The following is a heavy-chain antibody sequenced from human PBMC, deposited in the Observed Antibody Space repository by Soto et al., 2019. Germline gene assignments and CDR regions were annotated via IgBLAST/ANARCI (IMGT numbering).Heavy chain of an antibody. V-gene: IGHV1-58*02. J-gene: IGHJ3*02. CDR1: GFTFTSSA. CDR3: AANGPEHIVVVPAEPDAFDI. Sequence: GASVKVSCKASGFTFTSSAMQWVRQARGQRLEWIGWIVVGSDNTNYAQKFRERVTITRDMSTSTAYMELSSLRSEDTAVYYCAANGPEHIVVVPAEPDAFDIWGQGTMVTVS. CDR2: IVVGSDNT. D-gene: IGHD2-2*01.